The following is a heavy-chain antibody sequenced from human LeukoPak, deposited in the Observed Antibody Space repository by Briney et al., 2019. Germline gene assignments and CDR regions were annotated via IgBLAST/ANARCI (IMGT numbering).Heavy chain of an antibody. CDR3: ASHYGSGSYYLEYYYGMDV. J-gene: IGHJ6*02. CDR2: ISAYNGNT. Sequence: ASVKVACKASGYTFTSYGISWVRQAPGQVLEWMGWISAYNGNTNYAQKLQGRVTMTTDTSTSTAYMELRSLRSEDTAVYYCASHYGSGSYYLEYYYGMDVWGQGTTVTVSS. CDR1: GYTFTSYG. D-gene: IGHD3-10*01. V-gene: IGHV1-18*01.